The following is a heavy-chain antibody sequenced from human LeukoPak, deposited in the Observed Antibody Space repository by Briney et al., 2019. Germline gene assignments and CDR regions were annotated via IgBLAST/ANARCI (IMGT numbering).Heavy chain of an antibody. V-gene: IGHV3-9*01. CDR2: ISWNSGSI. J-gene: IGHJ4*02. Sequence: PGRSLRLSCAASGFTFDDYAMHWVRQAPGKGLEWVSGISWNSGSIGYADSAKGRFTISRDNAKNSLYLQMNSLRAEDTALYYCAKDIQHGDSSGYDYWGQGTLVTVSS. D-gene: IGHD3-22*01. CDR3: AKDIQHGDSSGYDY. CDR1: GFTFDDYA.